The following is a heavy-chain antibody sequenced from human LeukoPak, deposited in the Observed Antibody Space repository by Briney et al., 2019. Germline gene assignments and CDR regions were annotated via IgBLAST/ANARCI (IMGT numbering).Heavy chain of an antibody. CDR2: SSGSGGST. J-gene: IGHJ4*02. CDR1: RFTFSIYA. D-gene: IGHD3-16*01. CDR3: AKDQAGGISDVVDY. Sequence: PGQCLRPSCAASRFTFSIYAMSWVRQAPGKWLEWVSASSGSGGSTYYADSVKGRFTISRDNSKNTLYLQMNSLRAEDTAVYYCAKDQAGGISDVVDYWGQGTLVTVSS. V-gene: IGHV3-23*01.